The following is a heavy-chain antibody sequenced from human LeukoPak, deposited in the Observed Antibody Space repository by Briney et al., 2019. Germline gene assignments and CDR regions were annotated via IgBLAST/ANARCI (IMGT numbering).Heavy chain of an antibody. D-gene: IGHD6-6*01. CDR1: GYTFTDYY. J-gene: IGHJ3*02. V-gene: IGHV1-2*02. Sequence: VASVKVSCKASGYTFTDYYMHWVRQAPGQGLEWMGWINPNSGGTNYAQKFQGRVTMTRDTSISTAYMDLSRLRSDDAAVYYCARGKSSSSFSAFDIWGQETMVTVSS. CDR3: ARGKSSSSFSAFDI. CDR2: INPNSGGT.